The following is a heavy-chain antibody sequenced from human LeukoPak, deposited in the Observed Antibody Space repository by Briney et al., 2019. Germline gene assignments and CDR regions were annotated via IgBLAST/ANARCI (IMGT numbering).Heavy chain of an antibody. J-gene: IGHJ4*02. V-gene: IGHV4-59*01. CDR3: ARRYYDFWSGLALDY. D-gene: IGHD3-3*01. CDR2: IYYSGST. CDR1: GGSISSYY. Sequence: EASETLSLTCTVSGGSISSYYWSWIRQPPGKGLEWIGYIYYSGSTNYNPSLKSRVTISVDTSKNQFSLKLSSVTAADTAVYYCARRYYDFWSGLALDYWGQGTLVTVSS.